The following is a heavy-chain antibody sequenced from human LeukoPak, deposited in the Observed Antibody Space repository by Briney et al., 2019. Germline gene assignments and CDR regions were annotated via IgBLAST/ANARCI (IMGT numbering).Heavy chain of an antibody. Sequence: GESLKISCKGSGYSFMNYWIGWVRQMPGKGLEWMGIINPRDSDTRNSPSFQGQVTISVDKSISTAYLQWRSLKASDTAMYYCARPAATASHDAFDIWGQGTMVTVSS. CDR3: ARPAATASHDAFDI. V-gene: IGHV5-51*01. CDR1: GYSFMNYW. CDR2: INPRDSDT. D-gene: IGHD6-13*01. J-gene: IGHJ3*02.